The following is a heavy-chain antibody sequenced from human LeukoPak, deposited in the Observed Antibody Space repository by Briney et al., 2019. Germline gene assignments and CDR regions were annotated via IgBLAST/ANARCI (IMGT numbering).Heavy chain of an antibody. CDR2: ISWNSGSI. V-gene: IGHV3-9*03. D-gene: IGHD3-10*01. Sequence: GGSLRLSCAASGFTFDDYAMHWVRQAPGKGLEWVSGISWNSGSIGYADSVKGRFTISRDNAKNSLYLQMNSLRAEDMALYYCAKGGRAMVRGVPYYFDYWGQGTLVTVSS. J-gene: IGHJ4*02. CDR3: AKGGRAMVRGVPYYFDY. CDR1: GFTFDDYA.